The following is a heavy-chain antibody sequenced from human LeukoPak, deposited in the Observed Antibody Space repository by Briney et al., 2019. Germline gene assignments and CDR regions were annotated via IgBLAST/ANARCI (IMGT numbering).Heavy chain of an antibody. J-gene: IGHJ4*02. D-gene: IGHD6-19*01. CDR1: GYIFTSYW. CDR3: ARHIVGSGWPLGDY. Sequence: GESLQISCQGSGYIFTSYWIGWGRQLPGKGLEWMGIIYPGDSDTRYSPSFQGQVTISADKSISTAYLQWSSLKASDTAMYYCARHIVGSGWPLGDYWGQGTLVTVSS. V-gene: IGHV5-51*01. CDR2: IYPGDSDT.